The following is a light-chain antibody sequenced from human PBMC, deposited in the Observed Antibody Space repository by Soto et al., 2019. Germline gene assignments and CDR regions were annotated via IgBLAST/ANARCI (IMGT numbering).Light chain of an antibody. CDR3: QQHSHWPPWT. CDR2: GAS. Sequence: PGERATLSCRASENVRTFVDWYQQKPGQAPRLLIFGASNRATGIPARFSGSGSGTDFTLTISNLEPEDFAVYYCQQHSHWPPWTLGQGTNVDIK. J-gene: IGKJ1*01. V-gene: IGKV3-11*01. CDR1: ENVRTF.